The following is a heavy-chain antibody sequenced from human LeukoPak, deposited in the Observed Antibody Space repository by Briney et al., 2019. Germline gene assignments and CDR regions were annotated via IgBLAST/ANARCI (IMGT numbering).Heavy chain of an antibody. V-gene: IGHV3-21*01. D-gene: IGHD3-9*01. J-gene: IGHJ4*02. Sequence: PGGSLRLSCAASGFTFSSYSMNWVRQAPGKGLEWVSSIGSSSSYIYYADSVKGRFTISRDNAKNSLYLQVNSLRAEDTAVYYCAREPRRVDFDWLFHTGDLDYWGQGTLVTVSS. CDR2: IGSSSSYI. CDR1: GFTFSSYS. CDR3: AREPRRVDFDWLFHTGDLDY.